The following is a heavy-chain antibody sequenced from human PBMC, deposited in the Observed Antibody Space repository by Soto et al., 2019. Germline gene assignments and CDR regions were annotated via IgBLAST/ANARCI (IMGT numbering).Heavy chain of an antibody. D-gene: IGHD4-17*01. J-gene: IGHJ5*02. Sequence: QLQLQESGSGLVKPSQTLSLTCAVSGGSISSGGYSWSWIRQPPGKGLEWIGYIYHSGSTYYNPSLKSRVTISVDRSKNQFSLKLSSVTAADTAVYYCASIPLNTVTTVGPFDPWGQGTLVTVSS. CDR2: IYHSGST. CDR1: GGSISSGGYS. V-gene: IGHV4-30-2*01. CDR3: ASIPLNTVTTVGPFDP.